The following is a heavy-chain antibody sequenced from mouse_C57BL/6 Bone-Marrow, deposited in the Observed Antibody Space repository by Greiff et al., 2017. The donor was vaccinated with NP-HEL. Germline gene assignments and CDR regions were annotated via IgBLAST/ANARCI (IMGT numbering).Heavy chain of an antibody. CDR1: GYSITSGYY. Sequence: EVQRVESGPGLVKPSQSLSLTCSVTGYSITSGYYWNWIRQFPGNKLEWMGYISYDGSNNYNPSLKNRISITRDTSKNQFFLKLNSVTTEDTATYYCARDSSSPYWYFDVWGTGTTVTVSS. D-gene: IGHD1-1*01. CDR3: ARDSSSPYWYFDV. CDR2: ISYDGSN. V-gene: IGHV3-6*01. J-gene: IGHJ1*03.